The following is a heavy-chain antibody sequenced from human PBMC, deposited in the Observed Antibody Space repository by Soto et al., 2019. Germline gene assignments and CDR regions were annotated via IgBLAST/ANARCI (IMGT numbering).Heavy chain of an antibody. CDR2: INSDGSST. CDR1: GFTFSSYW. D-gene: IGHD3-10*01. CDR3: ARGDTMVRGVIINGGYMDV. J-gene: IGHJ6*03. V-gene: IGHV3-74*01. Sequence: GGALRLSCAASGFTFSSYWMHWVRQAPGKGLVWVSRINSDGSSTSYADSVKGRFTISRDNVKNTLYLQMNSLRAEDTAVYYCARGDTMVRGVIINGGYMDVWGKGTTVTVSS.